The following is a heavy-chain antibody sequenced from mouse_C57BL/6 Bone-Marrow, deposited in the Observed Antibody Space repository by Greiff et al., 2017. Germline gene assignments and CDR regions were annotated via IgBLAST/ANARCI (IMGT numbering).Heavy chain of an antibody. CDR2: IDPEIGDT. CDR1: GFNIKDDY. J-gene: IGHJ2*01. Sequence: EVKLVESGAELVRPGASVKLSCTASGFNIKDDYIHWVKQRPEQGLEWIGWIDPEIGDTEYASKFQGKATITSDTSSNTAYLQLSSLTSEDTAVYYCSSFEGNYFDFWGQGTPHAVAS. V-gene: IGHV14-4*01. CDR3: SSFEGNYFDF.